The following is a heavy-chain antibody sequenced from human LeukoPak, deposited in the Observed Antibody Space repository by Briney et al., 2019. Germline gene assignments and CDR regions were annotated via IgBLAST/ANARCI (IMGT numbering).Heavy chain of an antibody. CDR1: GFTFSTYS. J-gene: IGHJ4*02. Sequence: GGSLRLSCAASGFTFSTYSMNWVRQAPGEGLEWISYISSSSSTIYYADSVKGRFTISRDNSKNTLYLQMNSLRAEDTAVYYCARGGLVGNDYWGQGTLVTVSS. V-gene: IGHV3-48*01. D-gene: IGHD1-26*01. CDR3: ARGGLVGNDY. CDR2: ISSSSSTI.